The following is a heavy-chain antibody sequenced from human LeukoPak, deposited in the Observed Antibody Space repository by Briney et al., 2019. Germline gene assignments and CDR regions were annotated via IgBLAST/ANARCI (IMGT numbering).Heavy chain of an antibody. CDR2: IYPGDSDT. Sequence: GESLKISCKGSGYSFTSYWIGWVRQMPGKGLEWMGIIYPGDSDTRYSPSFQGQVTISADKSISPAYLQWSSLKASDTDMYYCARAYDSSGYYLSASYWGQGTLVTVSS. V-gene: IGHV5-51*01. D-gene: IGHD3-22*01. J-gene: IGHJ4*02. CDR3: ARAYDSSGYYLSASY. CDR1: GYSFTSYW.